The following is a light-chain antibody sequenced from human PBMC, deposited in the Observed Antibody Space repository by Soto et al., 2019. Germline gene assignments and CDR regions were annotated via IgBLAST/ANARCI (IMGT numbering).Light chain of an antibody. J-gene: IGKJ4*01. CDR2: WAS. Sequence: MTHSPSSLSASVGDRVTITCRASQSISSLAWYRPKPGKAPRLLIYWASIRATGVPATFSVSGSGTEFTLSISSLQSEHLAVDDGQQDSSWPLTFGGGTKVDI. V-gene: IGKV3-15*01. CDR3: QQDSSWPLT. CDR1: QSISS.